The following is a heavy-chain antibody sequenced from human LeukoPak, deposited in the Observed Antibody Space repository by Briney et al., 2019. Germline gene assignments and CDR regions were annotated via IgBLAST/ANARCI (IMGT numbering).Heavy chain of an antibody. CDR3: AKSICSSTSCYLGY. J-gene: IGHJ4*02. Sequence: GGSLRLSCATSGFTFDDYGMSWVRQAPGKGLEWVSGINWNGGSTGYADSVKGRFTISRDDAKNSLYLQMNSLRAEDMALYYCAKSICSSTSCYLGYWGQGTLVTVSS. V-gene: IGHV3-20*04. D-gene: IGHD2-2*01. CDR1: GFTFDDYG. CDR2: INWNGGST.